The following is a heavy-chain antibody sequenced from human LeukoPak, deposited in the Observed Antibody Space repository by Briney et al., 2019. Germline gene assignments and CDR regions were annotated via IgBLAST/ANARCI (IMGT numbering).Heavy chain of an antibody. V-gene: IGHV3-23*01. CDR1: GFRFSNYA. CDR3: AKGAYDYVEIAYFDY. CDR2: IIASSGAT. Sequence: GGSLRLSCATSGFRFSNYAMNWVRQAPGKGLEWVSLIIASSGATFYADAVKVRFTISRDTSKTTLYLQMNSLRDEDTAVYSCAKGAYDYVEIAYFDYWGQGTLVTVSS. J-gene: IGHJ4*02. D-gene: IGHD5-12*01.